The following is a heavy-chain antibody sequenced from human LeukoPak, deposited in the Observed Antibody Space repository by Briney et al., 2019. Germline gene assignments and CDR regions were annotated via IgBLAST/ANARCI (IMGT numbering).Heavy chain of an antibody. D-gene: IGHD3-22*01. Sequence: PSETLSLTCTVSGYSISSGYYWGWIRPPPGKGLEWIGNIYHSEVTYHNPSLKSRVTISVGTSKNQFSLKLSSVTAADTAVYYCARMGGPKIVVVITWNAFDIWGQGTMVTVSS. CDR3: ARMGGPKIVVVITWNAFDI. CDR1: GYSISSGYY. J-gene: IGHJ3*02. V-gene: IGHV4-38-2*02. CDR2: IYHSEVT.